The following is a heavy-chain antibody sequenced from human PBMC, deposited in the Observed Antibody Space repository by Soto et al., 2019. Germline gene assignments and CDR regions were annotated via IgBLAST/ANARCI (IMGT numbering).Heavy chain of an antibody. V-gene: IGHV5-51*01. J-gene: IGHJ3*02. CDR3: ARPSNYYDSSGYHYRGAFDI. CDR1: GYSFTSYW. Sequence: LGESLKISCKGSGYSFTSYWIGWVRQMPGKGLEWMGIIYPGDSDTRYSPSFQGQVTISADKSISTAYLQWSSLKASDTAMYYCARPSNYYDSSGYHYRGAFDIWGPGTMVNLSS. CDR2: IYPGDSDT. D-gene: IGHD3-22*01.